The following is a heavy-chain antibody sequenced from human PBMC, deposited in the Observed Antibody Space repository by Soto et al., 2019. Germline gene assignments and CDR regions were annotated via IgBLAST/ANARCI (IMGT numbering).Heavy chain of an antibody. Sequence: ASVKVSCKASGYTFTSYYMHWVRQAPGQGLEWMGIINPSGGSTSYAQKFQGRVTMTRDTSTSTVYMELSSLRSEDTAVYYCARAGVVVVAALNWFDPWGQGTLVTVSS. D-gene: IGHD2-15*01. CDR2: INPSGGST. J-gene: IGHJ5*02. CDR1: GYTFTSYY. V-gene: IGHV1-46*03. CDR3: ARAGVVVVAALNWFDP.